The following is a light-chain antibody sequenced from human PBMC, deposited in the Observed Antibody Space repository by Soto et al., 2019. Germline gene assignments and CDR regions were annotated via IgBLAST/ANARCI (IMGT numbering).Light chain of an antibody. CDR3: SSHTRSSPYV. CDR2: DVS. CDR1: SSDVGGYNY. Sequence: QSALTQPASVSGSPGQSITISCTGTSSDVGGYNYVSWYQQHPGKAPKLMIYDVSYQPSGVSNRFSGSKSGNTASLTISGLQAEDEADYYCSSHTRSSPYVFGTGTKATVL. J-gene: IGLJ1*01. V-gene: IGLV2-14*01.